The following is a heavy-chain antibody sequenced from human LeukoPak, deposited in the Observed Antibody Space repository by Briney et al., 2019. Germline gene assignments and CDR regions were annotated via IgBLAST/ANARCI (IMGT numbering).Heavy chain of an antibody. D-gene: IGHD1-14*01. J-gene: IGHJ5*02. V-gene: IGHV1-69*04. Sequence: SVKVSCKASGGTFSSYAISWVRQAPGQGLEWMGRIIPILGIANYAQKFQDRVTITADKSTSTAYMELSSLRSEDTAVYYCFLGGRNNNWFDPWGQGTLVTVSS. CDR2: IIPILGIA. CDR1: GGTFSSYA. CDR3: FLGGRNNNWFDP.